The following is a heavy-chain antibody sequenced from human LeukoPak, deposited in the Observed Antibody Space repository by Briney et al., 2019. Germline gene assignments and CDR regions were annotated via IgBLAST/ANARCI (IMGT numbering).Heavy chain of an antibody. V-gene: IGHV3-23*01. J-gene: IGHJ4*02. CDR1: GFTFSSYA. D-gene: IGHD5-18*01. Sequence: GGSLRLSCAASGFTFSSYAMSWVRQAPGKGLEWVSAISGSGGSTYYADSVKGRFTISRDNAKNSLYLQMNSLRAEDTAVYYCARDLGYSYGYDYWGQGTLVTVSS. CDR3: ARDLGYSYGYDY. CDR2: ISGSGGST.